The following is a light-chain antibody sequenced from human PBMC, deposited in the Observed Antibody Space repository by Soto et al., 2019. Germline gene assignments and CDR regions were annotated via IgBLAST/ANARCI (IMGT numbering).Light chain of an antibody. Sequence: QSVLTQPASVSGSLGQSITISCTGTSSDVGGYNLVSWYQQYPDKAPKLMIFDVNTRPSGVSNRFSGSKSGNTASLTISGLQGEDEADYYCSSYKSSSTLPYIFGTGTKLTVL. CDR1: SSDVGGYNL. J-gene: IGLJ1*01. CDR2: DVN. CDR3: SSYKSSSTLPYI. V-gene: IGLV2-14*01.